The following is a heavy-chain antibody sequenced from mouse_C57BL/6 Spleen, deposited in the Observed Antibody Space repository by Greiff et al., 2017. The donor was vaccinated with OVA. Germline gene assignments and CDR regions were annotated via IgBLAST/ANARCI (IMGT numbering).Heavy chain of an antibody. V-gene: IGHV1-69*01. CDR2: IDPSDSYT. D-gene: IGHD1-1*01. CDR3: ARDYGSSYGSFDY. Sequence: QVQLQQPGAELVMPGASVKLSCKASGYTFTSYWMHWVKQRPGQGLEWIGEIDPSDSYTNYNQKFKGKSTLTVDKSSSTAYMQLSSLTSVDSAVYYCARDYGSSYGSFDYWGQGTTLTVSS. CDR1: GYTFTSYW. J-gene: IGHJ2*01.